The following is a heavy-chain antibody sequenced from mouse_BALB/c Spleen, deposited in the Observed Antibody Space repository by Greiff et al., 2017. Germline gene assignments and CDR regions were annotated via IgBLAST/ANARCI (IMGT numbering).Heavy chain of an antibody. CDR3: ARSYGEGFAY. Sequence: VQLQESGAELVRPGTSVKVSCKASGYAFTNYLIEWVKQRPGQGLEWIGVINPGSGGTNYNEKFKGKATLTADKSSSTAYMQLSSLTSDDSAVYFCARSYGEGFAYWGQGTLVTVSA. J-gene: IGHJ3*01. CDR2: INPGSGGT. CDR1: GYAFTNYL. D-gene: IGHD2-13*01. V-gene: IGHV1-54*03.